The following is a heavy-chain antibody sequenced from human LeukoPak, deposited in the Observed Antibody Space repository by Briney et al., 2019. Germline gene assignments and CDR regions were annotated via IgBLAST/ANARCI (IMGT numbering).Heavy chain of an antibody. CDR1: GGSISSYY. CDR3: AGVEAAAGTLYYYYYYMDV. CDR2: IYTSGST. V-gene: IGHV4-4*07. Sequence: SETLSLTCTVSGGSISSYYWSWIRQPAGKGLEWIGRIYTSGSTNYNPSLKSRVTMSVDTSKNQFSLKLSSVTAADTAVYYCAGVEAAAGTLYYYYYYMDVWGKGTTVTISS. D-gene: IGHD6-13*01. J-gene: IGHJ6*03.